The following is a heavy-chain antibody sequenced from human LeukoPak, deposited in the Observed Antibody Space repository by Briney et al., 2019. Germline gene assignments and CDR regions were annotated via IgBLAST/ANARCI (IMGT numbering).Heavy chain of an antibody. D-gene: IGHD2-2*01. J-gene: IGHJ4*02. CDR3: TRHCSSTSCLDY. V-gene: IGHV3-15*01. CDR1: GFTFSNAW. Sequence: GGSLRLSCAASGFTFSNAWMSWVRQAPGKGLEWVGRIKSKTDGGTTDYAAPVKGRFTISRDDSKNTLYLQMNSLKTEDTAVYYCTRHCSSTSCLDYWGQGTLVTVSS. CDR2: IKSKTDGGTT.